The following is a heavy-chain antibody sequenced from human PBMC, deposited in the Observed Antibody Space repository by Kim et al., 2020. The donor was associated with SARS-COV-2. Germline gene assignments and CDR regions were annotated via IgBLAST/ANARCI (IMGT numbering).Heavy chain of an antibody. D-gene: IGHD2-21*01. J-gene: IGHJ6*02. V-gene: IGHV4-59*09. CDR3: ARGDNSIYYGMDV. Sequence: YNTSLKSRVTISVDTSKNQFSLKLSSVTAADTAVYYCARGDNSIYYGMDVWGQGTTVTVSS.